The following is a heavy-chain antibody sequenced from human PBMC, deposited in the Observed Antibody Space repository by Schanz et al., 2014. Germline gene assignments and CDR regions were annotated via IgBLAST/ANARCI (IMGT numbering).Heavy chain of an antibody. J-gene: IGHJ4*02. CDR2: INGYNGHT. CDR3: ARTIAYGGSSGYFDY. CDR1: GYTFTSYG. V-gene: IGHV1-18*01. D-gene: IGHD4-17*01. Sequence: QVHLVQSGAEVKKPGASVKVSCKASGYTFTSYGISWVRQAPGQGLEWMGWINGYNGHTLYAQKFQGRVTITADRSTSTAYMELSSLRSEDTAVYYCARTIAYGGSSGYFDYWGQGTLVTVSS.